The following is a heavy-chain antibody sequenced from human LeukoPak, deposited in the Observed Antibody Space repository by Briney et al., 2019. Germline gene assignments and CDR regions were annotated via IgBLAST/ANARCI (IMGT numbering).Heavy chain of an antibody. V-gene: IGHV4-39*07. Sequence: TTSETLSLTCTVSSGSISTSNYYWGWVRQPPGKALEWIGNIFYSGSTYYSPSLKSRVTISLDTSRNQFSLKLNSVTAADTAVYYCARRTFGGVIAYWGQGTLVTVSS. CDR1: SGSISTSNYY. CDR2: IFYSGST. D-gene: IGHD3-16*02. J-gene: IGHJ4*02. CDR3: ARRTFGGVIAY.